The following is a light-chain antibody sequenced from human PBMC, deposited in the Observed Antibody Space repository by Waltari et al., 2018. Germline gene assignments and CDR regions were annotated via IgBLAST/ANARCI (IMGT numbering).Light chain of an antibody. Sequence: EIVLTQSPGTLSLSPGERATLSCRASQNIGRYLVWYQQKPGQAPRLLIYEASRRATVIPDRFSGSGSGTDFSLTISRLEPEDFAVYYCQNHERLPATFGQGTKVEIK. V-gene: IGKV3-20*01. CDR3: QNHERLPAT. J-gene: IGKJ1*01. CDR1: QNIGRY. CDR2: EAS.